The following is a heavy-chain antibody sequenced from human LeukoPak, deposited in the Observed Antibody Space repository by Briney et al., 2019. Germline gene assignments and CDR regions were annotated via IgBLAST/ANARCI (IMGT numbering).Heavy chain of an antibody. CDR1: GGSFSGYY. Sequence: SETLSLTCAVYGGSFSGYYWTWIRQSPGKGLEWIGEVNPSGSTYYDPSLKSRLTISRDTSKNQFSLRLSSVTAADTAVYYCARGRQEISMILVVMTGVSYYLDVWGKGTTVTVS. CDR2: VNPSGST. CDR3: ARGRQEISMILVVMTGVSYYLDV. D-gene: IGHD3-22*01. J-gene: IGHJ6*03. V-gene: IGHV4-34*01.